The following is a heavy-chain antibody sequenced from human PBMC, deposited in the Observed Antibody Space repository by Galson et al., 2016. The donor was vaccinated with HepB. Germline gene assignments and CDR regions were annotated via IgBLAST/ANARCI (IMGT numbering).Heavy chain of an antibody. CDR1: GYTFTNNG. J-gene: IGHJ4*02. V-gene: IGHV1-18*01. Sequence: SVKVSCKASGYTFTNNGISWVRQTPGQGPEWMAWISAYSGNTNYAQKLLDRVTLTKDTSAGTVYMELRSLRSDDTAMYYCARDRDAALDYWGQGALVPVSS. CDR3: ARDRDAALDY. CDR2: ISAYSGNT. D-gene: IGHD6-13*01.